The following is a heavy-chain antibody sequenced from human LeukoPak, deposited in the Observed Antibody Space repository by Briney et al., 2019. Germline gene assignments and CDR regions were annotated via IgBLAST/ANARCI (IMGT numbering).Heavy chain of an antibody. D-gene: IGHD6-13*01. V-gene: IGHV4-59*12. J-gene: IGHJ6*03. CDR1: GGSISSYY. CDR3: ARGGMYSSSWSYYYYYYYMDV. Sequence: SETLSLTCTVSGGSISSYYWSWIRQPPGKGLEWIGYIYYSGSTNYNPSLKSRVTMSVDTSKNQFSLKLSSVTAADTAVYYCARGGMYSSSWSYYYYYYYMDVWGKGTTVTVSS. CDR2: IYYSGST.